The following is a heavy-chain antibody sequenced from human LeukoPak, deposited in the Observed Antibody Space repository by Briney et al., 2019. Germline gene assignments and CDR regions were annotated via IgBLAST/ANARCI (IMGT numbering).Heavy chain of an antibody. CDR2: IFRGSIT. CDR1: GFSVSNNY. V-gene: IGHV3-66*01. Sequence: GGSLRLSCAASGFSVSNNYMSWVRQAPGKGLGWGSVIFRGSITFYADSVKGRFTISRDNSKNTLYLQMNSLRAEDTAVYYCASDSYSPEYFQHWGQGTLVIVSS. J-gene: IGHJ1*01. CDR3: ASDSYSPEYFQH. D-gene: IGHD2-15*01.